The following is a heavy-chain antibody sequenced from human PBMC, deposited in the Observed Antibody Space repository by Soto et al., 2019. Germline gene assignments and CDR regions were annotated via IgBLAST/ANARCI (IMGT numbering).Heavy chain of an antibody. V-gene: IGHV3-11*06. CDR3: AREPRGGITIFGAQRYYFDY. D-gene: IGHD3-3*01. CDR2: ISSSSSYT. Sequence: PGGSLRLSCAASGFTFSDYYMSWIRQAPGKGLEWVSYISSSSSYTNYADSVKGRFTISRDNAKKSLYLQMKSLRAEDTAVYYCAREPRGGITIFGAQRYYFDYWGQGTLVTVSS. J-gene: IGHJ4*02. CDR1: GFTFSDYY.